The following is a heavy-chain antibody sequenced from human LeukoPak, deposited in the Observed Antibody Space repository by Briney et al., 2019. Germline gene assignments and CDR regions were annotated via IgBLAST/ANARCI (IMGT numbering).Heavy chain of an antibody. V-gene: IGHV3-33*01. D-gene: IGHD6-19*01. Sequence: GGSLRLSCAASGFTFSSYGMHWVRQAPGKGLEWVAVIWYDGSNKYYADSVKGRFTISRDNSKNTLYLQMSSLRAEDTAVYYCAREPNAVAAYPYFDYWGQGTLVTVSS. CDR3: AREPNAVAAYPYFDY. CDR2: IWYDGSNK. CDR1: GFTFSSYG. J-gene: IGHJ4*02.